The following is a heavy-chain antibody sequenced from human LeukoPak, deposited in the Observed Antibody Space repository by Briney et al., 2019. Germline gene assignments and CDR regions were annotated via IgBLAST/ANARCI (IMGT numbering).Heavy chain of an antibody. D-gene: IGHD3-3*01. CDR1: GGSISSYY. CDR3: ARAPIFGVVDY. Sequence: PSETLSLTCTVSGGSISSYYWNWIRQPAGKGLEWIGRIYTSGSTSTSGSTNYNPSLKSRVTMSVDTSKNQFSLKLSSVTAADTAVYYCARAPIFGVVDYWGQGTLVTVSS. J-gene: IGHJ4*02. V-gene: IGHV4-4*07. CDR2: IYTSGSTSTSGST.